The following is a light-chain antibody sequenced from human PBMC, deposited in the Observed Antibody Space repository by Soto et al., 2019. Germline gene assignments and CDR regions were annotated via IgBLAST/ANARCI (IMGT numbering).Light chain of an antibody. CDR3: QQSNALPRT. J-gene: IGKJ1*01. CDR1: QTVGSN. Sequence: DIVMTQSPATLSASPGDRITISCRASQTVGSNLDWYQQKPGEAPRLLIYTTSCLGTGVPAKFSGSGYGTEFTLTIDSLQSDDFVLYYCQQSNALPRTFGQG. V-gene: IGKV3-15*01. CDR2: TTS.